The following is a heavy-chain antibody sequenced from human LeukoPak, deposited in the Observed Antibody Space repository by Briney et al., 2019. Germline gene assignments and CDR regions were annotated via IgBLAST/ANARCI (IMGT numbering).Heavy chain of an antibody. V-gene: IGHV4-59*08. CDR2: IYYSGST. CDR1: GGSISSYY. J-gene: IGHJ4*02. D-gene: IGHD5-18*01. CDR3: ARLKRGYSYGFPDY. Sequence: PSETLSLTCTVSGGSISSYYWSWIRQPPGKGLEWIGYIYYSGSTNYNPSLKSQVTISVDTSKNQFSLKLSSVTAADTAVYYCARLKRGYSYGFPDYWGQGTLVTVSS.